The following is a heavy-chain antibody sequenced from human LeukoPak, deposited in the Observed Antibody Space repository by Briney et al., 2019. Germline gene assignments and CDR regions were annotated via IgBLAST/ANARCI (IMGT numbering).Heavy chain of an antibody. V-gene: IGHV1-2*02. CDR3: ARRVPAGIGAFDI. Sequence: ASVKVSFKASGYTFIVYYMHWVRQAPGQGLEWMGWINPNSGGTNYAQKFHGRVTMTRDTSISTAYMELRRVRSDDTAMYYCARRVPAGIGAFDIWGQGTMVTVSS. CDR2: INPNSGGT. D-gene: IGHD2-2*02. CDR1: GYTFIVYY. J-gene: IGHJ3*02.